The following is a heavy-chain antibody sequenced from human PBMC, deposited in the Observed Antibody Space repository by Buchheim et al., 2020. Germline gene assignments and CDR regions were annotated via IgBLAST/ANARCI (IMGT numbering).Heavy chain of an antibody. D-gene: IGHD5-24*01. Sequence: QVQLVESGGGMVQPGRSLRLSCGASGFPFSSYAMHWVRQAPGKGLEWVAIISYDESIKYYADSVKGRLPTSRDNSKNTLYLQMNSLRAEDTAVYYCARDRGRWLQPLDYWGQGTL. J-gene: IGHJ4*02. CDR3: ARDRGRWLQPLDY. CDR1: GFPFSSYA. CDR2: ISYDESIK. V-gene: IGHV3-30-3*01.